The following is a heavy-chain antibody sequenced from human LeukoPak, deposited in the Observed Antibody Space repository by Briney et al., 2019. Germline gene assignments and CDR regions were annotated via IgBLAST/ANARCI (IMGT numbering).Heavy chain of an antibody. D-gene: IGHD4-23*01. J-gene: IGHJ6*02. Sequence: GGPLRLSCTASGFTFSSYEMNWVRQAPGKGLEWVSYISSSGSTIYYADSVKGRFTISRDNAKNSLYLQMNSLRAEDTAVYYCARDSVTTVVTPWYYYYGMDVWGQGTTVTVSS. CDR3: ARDSVTTVVTPWYYYYGMDV. V-gene: IGHV3-48*03. CDR2: ISSSGSTI. CDR1: GFTFSSYE.